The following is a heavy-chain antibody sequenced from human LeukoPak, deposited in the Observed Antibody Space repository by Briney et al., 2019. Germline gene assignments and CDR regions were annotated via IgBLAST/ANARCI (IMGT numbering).Heavy chain of an antibody. CDR2: INHSGST. CDR3: AGNYYGSGSYYSEGRY. D-gene: IGHD3-10*01. V-gene: IGHV4-34*01. J-gene: IGHJ4*02. CDR1: GGSFSGYY. Sequence: PSETLSLTCAVYGGSFSGYYWSWIRQPPGKGLEWIGEINHSGSTNYNPSLKSRVTISVDTSKNQFSLKLSSVTAADTAVYYCAGNYYGSGSYYSEGRYWGQGTLVTVSS.